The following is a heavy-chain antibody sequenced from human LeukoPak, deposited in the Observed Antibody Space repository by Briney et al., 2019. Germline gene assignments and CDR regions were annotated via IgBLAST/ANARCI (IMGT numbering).Heavy chain of an antibody. Sequence: PGGSLRLSCAASGFTFSSYWMSWVRQAPGKGLEWVAYIKQDGIEKYYVDSVKGRFTISRDNAKNSLYLQMNSLRAEDTAVYYCARDRWGYSYGGEWGQGTLVTVSS. CDR1: GFTFSSYW. CDR3: ARDRWGYSYGGE. D-gene: IGHD5-18*01. J-gene: IGHJ4*02. V-gene: IGHV3-7*01. CDR2: IKQDGIEK.